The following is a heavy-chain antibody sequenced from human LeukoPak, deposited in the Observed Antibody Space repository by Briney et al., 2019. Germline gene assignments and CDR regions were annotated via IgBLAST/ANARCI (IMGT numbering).Heavy chain of an antibody. Sequence: GGSLRLSCAASGFTFSSYWMHWVRQAPGKGLVWVSRINSDGSSTSYADSVKGRFTISRDNAKNTLYLQMNSLRAEDMAVYYCARDVPPPYYYDSSGYYPDYWGQGTLVTVSS. V-gene: IGHV3-74*01. CDR3: ARDVPPPYYYDSSGYYPDY. D-gene: IGHD3-22*01. J-gene: IGHJ4*02. CDR2: INSDGSST. CDR1: GFTFSSYW.